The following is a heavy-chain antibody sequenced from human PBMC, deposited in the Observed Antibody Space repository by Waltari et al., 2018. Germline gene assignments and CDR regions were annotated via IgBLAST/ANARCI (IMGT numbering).Heavy chain of an antibody. V-gene: IGHV4-34*01. J-gene: IGHJ4*02. CDR2: SNHSVYT. D-gene: IGHD2-15*01. CDR1: GGSFNDYF. CDR3: ARGLIYCSSGSCVGY. Sequence: QGQLQQWGAGLLKPSETLSLTCTVHGGSFNDYFWTWIRPAPGKGLEWIGESNHSVYTNYNPSLNMRVSISVDTSKREFSLKMTSVTAADTAMYYCARGLIYCSSGSCVGYWGQGTLVTVSS.